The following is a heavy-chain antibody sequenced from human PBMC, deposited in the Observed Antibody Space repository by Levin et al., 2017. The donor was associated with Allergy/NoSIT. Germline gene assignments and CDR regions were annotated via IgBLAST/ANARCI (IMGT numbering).Heavy chain of an antibody. V-gene: IGHV3-23*01. CDR1: GFTFSSYD. CDR3: AKVNWNRGYDRDY. CDR2: IKYSGGRT. J-gene: IGHJ4*02. Sequence: LSLTCATSGFTFSSYDMSWVRQAPGKGLEWVSGIKYSGGRTYYADSVKGRFTISRDNSKNTLYLQMNSLRAEDTAVYYCAKVNWNRGYDRDYWGQGTLVTVSS. D-gene: IGHD1-1*01.